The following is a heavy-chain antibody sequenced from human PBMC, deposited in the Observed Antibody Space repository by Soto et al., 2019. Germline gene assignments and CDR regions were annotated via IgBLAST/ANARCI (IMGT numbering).Heavy chain of an antibody. V-gene: IGHV3-9*01. D-gene: IGHD5-18*01. CDR2: ISWNSGSI. J-gene: IGHJ4*02. Sequence: EVQLVESGGGLVQPGRSLRLSCAASGFTFDDYAMHWVRQAPGKCLEWVSRISWNSGSIGYADSVKGRFTISRDNAKNSLYLQMNSLRAEDPALYYCAKAVGSYGNFDYWGQGTLVTVSS. CDR1: GFTFDDYA. CDR3: AKAVGSYGNFDY.